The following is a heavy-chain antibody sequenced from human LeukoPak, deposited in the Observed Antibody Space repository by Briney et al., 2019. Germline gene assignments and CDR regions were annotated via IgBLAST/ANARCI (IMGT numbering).Heavy chain of an antibody. D-gene: IGHD1-14*01. CDR3: ARWGGNHLDTDFDY. J-gene: IGHJ4*02. V-gene: IGHV1-8*01. Sequence: GASVKVSCKASGYTFTSYDINWVRQAPGQGLGWMGWMNPNSGDAGSAQKFQGRVTMTRDTSISTAYMELSSLRFEDTAVYYCARWGGNHLDTDFDYWGQGTLVTVSS. CDR1: GYTFTSYD. CDR2: MNPNSGDA.